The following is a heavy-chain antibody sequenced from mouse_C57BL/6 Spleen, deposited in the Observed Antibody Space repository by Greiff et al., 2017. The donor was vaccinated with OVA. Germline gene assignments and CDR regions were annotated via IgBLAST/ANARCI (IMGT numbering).Heavy chain of an antibody. CDR3: ARGAVVATDYWYFDV. J-gene: IGHJ1*03. CDR1: GYTFTSYW. CDR2: IYPSDSET. D-gene: IGHD1-1*01. V-gene: IGHV1-61*01. Sequence: QVQLQQSGAELVRPGSSVKLSCKASGYTFTSYWMAWVKQRPGQGLEWIGNIYPSDSETHYNQKFKDKATLTVDQSSSTAYMQLSSLTSEDSAVYYCARGAVVATDYWYFDVWGTGTTVTVSS.